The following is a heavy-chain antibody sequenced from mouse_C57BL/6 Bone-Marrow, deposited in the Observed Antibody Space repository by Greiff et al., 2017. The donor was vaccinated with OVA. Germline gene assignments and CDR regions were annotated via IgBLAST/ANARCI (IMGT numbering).Heavy chain of an antibody. Sequence: EVQLQQSGAELVRPGASVKLSCTASGFNIKDDYMHWVKQRPEQGLEWIGWIDPENGDTEYASKFQGKATITADTSSNTAYLQLSSLTSEDTAVYYCTYDYDDYWGQGTTLTVSS. CDR2: IDPENGDT. D-gene: IGHD2-4*01. CDR1: GFNIKDDY. CDR3: TYDYDDY. J-gene: IGHJ2*01. V-gene: IGHV14-4*01.